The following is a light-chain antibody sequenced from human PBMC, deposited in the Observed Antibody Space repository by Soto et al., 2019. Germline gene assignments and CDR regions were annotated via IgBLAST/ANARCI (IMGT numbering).Light chain of an antibody. CDR2: KAS. J-gene: IGKJ1*01. CDR3: QHYNSYSEA. V-gene: IGKV1-5*03. Sequence: DIQMTQSPSTLSASVGDRVTITCRASQSISSWLAWYQQKPGKAPKLPIYKASSLESGVPSRFSGSGSGTGFTLTISSLQPDDFATYYCQHYNSYSEAFGQGTKVDIK. CDR1: QSISSW.